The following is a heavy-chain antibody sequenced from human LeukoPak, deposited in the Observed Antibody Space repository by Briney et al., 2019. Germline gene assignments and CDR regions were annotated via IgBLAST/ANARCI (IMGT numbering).Heavy chain of an antibody. V-gene: IGHV3-30*03. Sequence: GWSLRLSCAASGFTFSSYGMHWVRQAPGKGLEWVAVISYDGRNKYDADSVNGRFTISRDNSKNPLYLQMNSLRVEDTAVHYCARVAGGAFLRPFEYWGQGILVTVSS. CDR1: GFTFSSYG. J-gene: IGHJ4*02. CDR2: ISYDGRNK. CDR3: ARVAGGAFLRPFEY. D-gene: IGHD2-8*02.